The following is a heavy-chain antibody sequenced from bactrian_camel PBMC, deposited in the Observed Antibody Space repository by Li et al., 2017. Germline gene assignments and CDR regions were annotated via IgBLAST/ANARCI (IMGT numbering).Heavy chain of an antibody. CDR2: IYSDGSDI. D-gene: IGHD2*01. V-gene: IGHV3S6*01. Sequence: QVQLVESGGGLVQPGGSLRLSCAASGFTFSVNWMHWVRQAPGKGLEWVSSIYSDGSDIYYADSVKGRFTISRDAAKNTVYLQMNSLKTEDTAVYYCATGVGVTWAFNYWSQGTQVTVSS. J-gene: IGHJ4*01. CDR3: ATGVGVTWAFNY. CDR1: GFTFSVNW.